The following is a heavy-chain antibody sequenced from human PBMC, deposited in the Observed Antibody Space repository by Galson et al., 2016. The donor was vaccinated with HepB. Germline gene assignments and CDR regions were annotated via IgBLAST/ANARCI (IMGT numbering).Heavy chain of an antibody. Sequence: ISGDSVSNKSATWTWIRQSPSRGLEWLGRTHYTSKWYNDYAASVKSRIIITPDTPKNQLSLQLNSVTPEAKEVYFCARDRSGTCTGGRCYDYGMDVWGQGTTVTVSS. J-gene: IGHJ6*02. CDR2: THYTSKWYN. D-gene: IGHD2-8*02. CDR1: GDSVSNKSAT. V-gene: IGHV6-1*01. CDR3: ARDRSGTCTGGRCYDYGMDV.